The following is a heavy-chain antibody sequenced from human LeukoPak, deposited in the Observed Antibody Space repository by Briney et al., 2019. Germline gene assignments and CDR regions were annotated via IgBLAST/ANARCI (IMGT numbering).Heavy chain of an antibody. Sequence: GGSLRLSCVASGITFNNYAVSWVRRAPEKGLDWVSVISGSAHKIRYADSVKGRFTISRDNSRNTVFLQMNRLRPEDTAVYYCVKEGYYGWGSSPTFYFDYWGQGTRVTVSS. V-gene: IGHV3-23*01. CDR2: ISGSAHKI. CDR1: GITFNNYA. CDR3: VKEGYYGWGSSPTFYFDY. J-gene: IGHJ4*02. D-gene: IGHD3-10*01.